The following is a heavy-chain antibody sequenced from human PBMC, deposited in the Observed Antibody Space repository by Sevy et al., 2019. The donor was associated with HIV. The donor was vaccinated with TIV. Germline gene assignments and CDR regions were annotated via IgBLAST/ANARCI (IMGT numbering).Heavy chain of an antibody. CDR3: ARINCTNGVSFQGYYYYAMDV. V-gene: IGHV3-21*01. CDR2: ISTESTYI. Sequence: GGSLRLSCAASGFTFRSYSMNWVRQAPGKGLEWISSISTESTYIYYADSLKGRFTISRDNAKNSLFLQMNSLRAEDTAVYYCARINCTNGVSFQGYYYYAMDVWGQGTTVTVSS. D-gene: IGHD2-8*01. J-gene: IGHJ6*02. CDR1: GFTFRSYS.